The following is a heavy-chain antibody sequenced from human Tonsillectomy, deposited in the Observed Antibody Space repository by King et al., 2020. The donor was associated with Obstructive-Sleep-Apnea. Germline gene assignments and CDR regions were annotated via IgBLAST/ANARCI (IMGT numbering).Heavy chain of an antibody. CDR3: ARDWNRDPPDYYYYGMDV. D-gene: IGHD1-1*01. CDR2: IYHSGST. V-gene: IGHV4-38-2*02. Sequence: VQLQESGPGLVKPSETLSLTCTVSGYSISSGYYWGWIRQPPGKGLEWIGSIYHSGSTYYNPSLKSRVTISVDTSKNQFSLKLSSVTAADTAVYYCARDWNRDPPDYYYYGMDVWGQGTTVTVSS. J-gene: IGHJ6*02. CDR1: GYSISSGYY.